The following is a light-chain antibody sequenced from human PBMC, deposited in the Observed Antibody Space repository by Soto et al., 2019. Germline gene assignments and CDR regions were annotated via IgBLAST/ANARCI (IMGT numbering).Light chain of an antibody. CDR3: QHHVNWSLT. CDR1: HSVSSSY. Sequence: ELVLTQSPGTLSLSPVERATLSCMVGHSVSSSYLAWYQQKTRQAPRRLIYGASIRAAGGPARFSGSGAGRAVTLITNSMQSEDFSVFYCQHHVNWSLTFGGGGKVDIK. CDR2: GAS. J-gene: IGKJ4*01. V-gene: IGKV3-20*01.